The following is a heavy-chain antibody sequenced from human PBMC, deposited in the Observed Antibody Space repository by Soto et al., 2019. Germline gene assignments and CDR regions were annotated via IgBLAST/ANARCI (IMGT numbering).Heavy chain of an antibody. CDR3: TRAKDQAARLFDY. J-gene: IGHJ4*02. CDR2: IRSKAYGGTT. V-gene: IGHV3-49*03. Sequence: EVQLVESGGGLVQPGRSLRLSCTASGFTFGDYAMSWFRQAPGKGLEWVGFIRSKAYGGTTEYAASVKGRFTISRDDSKSIAYLQMNSLKTEDTAVYYCTRAKDQAARLFDYWGQGTLVTVAS. CDR1: GFTFGDYA. D-gene: IGHD6-6*01.